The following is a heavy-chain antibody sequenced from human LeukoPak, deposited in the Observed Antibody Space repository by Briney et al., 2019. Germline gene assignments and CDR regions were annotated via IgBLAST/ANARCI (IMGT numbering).Heavy chain of an antibody. CDR1: GFTFSSYG. CDR3: AKVHSGSWGVFDY. V-gene: IGHV3-30*02. J-gene: IGHJ4*02. Sequence: PGGSLRLSCAASGFTFSSYGMHWARQAPGKGLEWVTFIRDDGSIEYYADSVKGRFTIYRDNSKNTVYLQMNSLRAEDTAVYYCAKVHSGSWGVFDYWGQGILVTVSS. CDR2: IRDDGSIE. D-gene: IGHD6-13*01.